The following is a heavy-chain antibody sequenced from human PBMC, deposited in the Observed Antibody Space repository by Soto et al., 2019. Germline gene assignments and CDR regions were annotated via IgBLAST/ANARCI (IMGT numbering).Heavy chain of an antibody. CDR2: IYYSGST. V-gene: IGHV4-59*01. CDR3: ARDRYSSGWLDY. CDR1: GGSISSYY. Sequence: LSLTCVVSGGSISSYYWSWIRQPPGKGLEWIGYIYYSGSTNYNPSLKSRVTISLDTSNNQFSLKLSSVTAADTAVYYCARDRYSSGWLDYWGLGTLVTVSS. D-gene: IGHD6-19*01. J-gene: IGHJ4*02.